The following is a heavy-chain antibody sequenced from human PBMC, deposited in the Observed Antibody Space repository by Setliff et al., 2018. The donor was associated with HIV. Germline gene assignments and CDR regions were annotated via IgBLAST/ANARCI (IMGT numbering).Heavy chain of an antibody. Sequence: SETLSLTCTVSGGSIRSYYWSWIRQPPGKGLEWIGYIYYSGSTNYNPSLKSRVTISVDTSKNQFSLKLSSVTAADTAVYYCAKSKRSQSYFDYWGQGTLVTVSS. CDR3: AKSKRSQSYFDY. V-gene: IGHV4-59*12. J-gene: IGHJ4*02. CDR2: IYYSGST. CDR1: GGSIRSYY.